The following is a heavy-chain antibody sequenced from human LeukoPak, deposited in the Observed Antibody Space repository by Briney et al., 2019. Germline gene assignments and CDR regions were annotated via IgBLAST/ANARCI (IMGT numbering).Heavy chain of an antibody. J-gene: IGHJ6*02. CDR3: ARDPGITGTTHYYYYGMDV. CDR2: IIPIFGTA. D-gene: IGHD1-7*01. CDR1: GGPFSSYA. Sequence: GASVKVSFKASGGPFSSYAISWVRPAPGQGLEWMGGIIPIFGTANYARKFQGRVTITADESTSTAYMELSSLRSEDTAVYYCARDPGITGTTHYYYYGMDVWGQGTTVTVSS. V-gene: IGHV1-69*01.